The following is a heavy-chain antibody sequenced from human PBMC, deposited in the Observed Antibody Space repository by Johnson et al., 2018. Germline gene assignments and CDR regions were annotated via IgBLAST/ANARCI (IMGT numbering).Heavy chain of an antibody. V-gene: IGHV5-51*01. Sequence: VQLVESGAEVRKPGESLLISCKGSGYSFSNNWIGWVRQMPGEGLEWMGIIWPGDSDTKYSPSFQGQVTISADTSIRTVYLEWSSLKASDTAMYYCAKQGERGTSDIDVWGKGTTVTVSS. CDR3: AKQGERGTSDIDV. CDR1: GYSFSNNW. CDR2: IWPGDSDT. D-gene: IGHD3-16*01. J-gene: IGHJ6*04.